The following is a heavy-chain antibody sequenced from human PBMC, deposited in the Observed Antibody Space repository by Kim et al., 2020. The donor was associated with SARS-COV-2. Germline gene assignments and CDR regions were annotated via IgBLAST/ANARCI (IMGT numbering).Heavy chain of an antibody. CDR1: GFTFGDYA. CDR2: ISWNSGSI. D-gene: IGHD1-7*01. V-gene: IGHV3-9*01. J-gene: IGHJ4*02. CDR3: AKGDNWNYGAAHFDY. Sequence: GGSLRLSCAASGFTFGDYAMHWVRQAPGKGLEWVSGISWNSGSIGYADSVKGRFTISRDNAKNSLYLQMNSLRAEDTALYYCAKGDNWNYGAAHFDYWGQGTLVTVSS.